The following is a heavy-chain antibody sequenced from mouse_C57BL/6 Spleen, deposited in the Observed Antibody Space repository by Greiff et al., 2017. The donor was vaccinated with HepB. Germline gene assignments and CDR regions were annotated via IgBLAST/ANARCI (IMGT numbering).Heavy chain of an antibody. V-gene: IGHV1-62-2*01. Sequence: VQLKQSGAELVKPGASVKLSCKASGYTFTEYTIHWVKQRSGQGLEWIGWFYPGSGSIKYNEKFKDKATLTADKSSSTVYMELSRLTSEDSAVYFCARHEEGPGDGYLSFAYWGQGTLVTVSA. CDR1: GYTFTEYT. CDR2: FYPGSGSI. J-gene: IGHJ3*01. D-gene: IGHD2-3*01. CDR3: ARHEEGPGDGYLSFAY.